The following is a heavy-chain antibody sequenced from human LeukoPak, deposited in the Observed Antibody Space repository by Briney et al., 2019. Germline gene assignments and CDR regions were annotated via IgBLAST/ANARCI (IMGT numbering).Heavy chain of an antibody. CDR1: GGSISSSSYY. D-gene: IGHD3-10*01. CDR2: IYYSAST. J-gene: IGHJ4*02. Sequence: SETLSLTCTVSGGSISSSSYYWGWIRQPPGKGLEWIGSIYYSASTYYNPSLKSRVTISVDTSKNQFSLKLSSVTAADTAVYYCARHNYGSGSAFDYWGQGTLVTVSS. CDR3: ARHNYGSGSAFDY. V-gene: IGHV4-39*01.